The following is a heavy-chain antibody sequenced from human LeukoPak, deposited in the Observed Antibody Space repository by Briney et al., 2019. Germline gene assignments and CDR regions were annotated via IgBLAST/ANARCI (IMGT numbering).Heavy chain of an antibody. J-gene: IGHJ4*02. CDR1: GGTFSSYA. CDR3: ARSRHSSSWYSFDY. V-gene: IGHV1-69*05. CDR2: INPIFGTA. Sequence: GASVKVSCKASGGTFSSYAISWVRQAPGQGLEWMGGINPIFGTANYAQKFQGRVTITTDESTSTPYMELSSLRSEDTAVYYCARSRHSSSWYSFDYWGEGTLVTVSS. D-gene: IGHD6-13*01.